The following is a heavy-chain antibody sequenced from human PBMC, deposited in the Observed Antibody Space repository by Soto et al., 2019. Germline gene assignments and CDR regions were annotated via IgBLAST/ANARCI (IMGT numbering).Heavy chain of an antibody. CDR1: GSTINNYA. J-gene: IGHJ4*02. CDR2: ISASGGST. Sequence: GGSLRLSCAASGSTINNYAMTWVRRAPGKGLEWVSGISASGGSTSYADSVKGRFTISRDNPKKTLYLQMNSLRAEDTAVYYCANARCTTSNCYVPDYWGQGTLVTVSS. D-gene: IGHD2-8*01. CDR3: ANARCTTSNCYVPDY. V-gene: IGHV3-23*01.